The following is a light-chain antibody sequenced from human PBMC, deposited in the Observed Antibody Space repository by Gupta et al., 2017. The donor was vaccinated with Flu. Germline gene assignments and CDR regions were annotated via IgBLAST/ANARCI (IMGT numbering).Light chain of an antibody. CDR3: QQRDNLPRP. J-gene: IGKJ1*01. Sequence: DIEMTQSPSSLSASVGDSVTITRRASQSINSYLNCYQQKPGKAPKLLMYAASRVESGVPSRFSGSGFGTDYTHTISNHQPEDFAIYYCQQRDNLPRPFGQGTKVEIK. V-gene: IGKV1-39*01. CDR2: AAS. CDR1: QSINSY.